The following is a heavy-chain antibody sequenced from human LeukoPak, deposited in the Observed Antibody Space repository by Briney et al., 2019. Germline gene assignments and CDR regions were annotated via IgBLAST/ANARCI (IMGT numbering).Heavy chain of an antibody. V-gene: IGHV3-7*01. Sequence: GGSLRLSCAASGFTFSSYWMSWVRQAPGKGLEWVANIKQDGSEKYYVDSVKGRFTISRDNAKNSLYLQMNSLRAEDTAVYYCARDRYVVAAPNAFDIWGQGTMVTVSS. D-gene: IGHD2-15*01. CDR1: GFTFSSYW. CDR3: ARDRYVVAAPNAFDI. J-gene: IGHJ3*02. CDR2: IKQDGSEK.